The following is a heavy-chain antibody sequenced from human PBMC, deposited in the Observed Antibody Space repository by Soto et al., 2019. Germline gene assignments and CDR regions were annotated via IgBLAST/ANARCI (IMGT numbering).Heavy chain of an antibody. V-gene: IGHV4-61*01. D-gene: IGHD6-19*01. CDR3: ARERSSGWYRKYYYYYGMDV. Sequence: TSETLSLTCTVSGGSVSSGSYYWSWIRQPPGKGLEWIGYIYYSGSTNYNPSLKSRVTISVDTSKNQFSLKLSSVTAADTAVYYCARERSSGWYRKYYYYYGMDVWGQGTTVTVSS. CDR2: IYYSGST. CDR1: GGSVSSGSYY. J-gene: IGHJ6*02.